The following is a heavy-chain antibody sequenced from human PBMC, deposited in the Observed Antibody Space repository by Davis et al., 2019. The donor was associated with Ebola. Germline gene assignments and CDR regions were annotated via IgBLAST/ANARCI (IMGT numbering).Heavy chain of an antibody. J-gene: IGHJ4*02. CDR3: ARGLPSSIVVVVAAPFDY. CDR2: IKQDGSEK. V-gene: IGHV3-7*01. CDR1: GFTFSSYS. D-gene: IGHD2-15*01. Sequence: GSLKISCAASGFTFSSYSMNWVRQAPGKGLEWVANIKQDGSEKYYVDSVKGRFTISRDNAKNSLYLQMNSLRDEDTAVYYCARGLPSSIVVVVAAPFDYWGQGTLVTVSS.